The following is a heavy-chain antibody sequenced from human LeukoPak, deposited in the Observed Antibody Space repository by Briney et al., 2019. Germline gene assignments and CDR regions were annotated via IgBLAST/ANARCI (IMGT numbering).Heavy chain of an antibody. CDR2: INHNGNVN. V-gene: IGHV3-7*03. CDR1: GFPFSSYW. Sequence: GGSLRLSCVASGFPFSSYWMNWARQAPGKGLEWVASINHNGNVNYYVDSVKGRFTISRDNAKNSLYLQMSNLRAEDTAVYFCARGGGSDVWGQGATVTVSS. J-gene: IGHJ6*02. CDR3: ARGGGSDV. D-gene: IGHD2-15*01.